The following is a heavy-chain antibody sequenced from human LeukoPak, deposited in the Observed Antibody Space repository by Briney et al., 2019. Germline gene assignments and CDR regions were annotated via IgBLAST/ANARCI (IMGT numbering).Heavy chain of an antibody. D-gene: IGHD7-27*01. CDR3: AKQPANWGRAFDI. CDR2: ISGSGGTT. Sequence: PGGSLRLSCAASGFTFSSYSMNWVRQAPGKGLECVSAISGSGGTTYYADSVKGRFSISRDNSKNTLYLQMNSLRAEDTAVYFCAKQPANWGRAFDIWGQGTMLTVSP. CDR1: GFTFSSYS. V-gene: IGHV3-23*01. J-gene: IGHJ3*02.